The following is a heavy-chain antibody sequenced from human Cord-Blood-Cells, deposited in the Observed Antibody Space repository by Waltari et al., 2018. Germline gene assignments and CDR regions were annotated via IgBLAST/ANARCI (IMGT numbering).Heavy chain of an antibody. CDR3: ATMLYYDILTGYFDY. Sequence: QLQLQESGPGLVKPSETLSLTCTVSGGSISSSSYYWGWIRQPPGKGLEWIGGIYYSGSTYYNPSLKSRVTISVDTSKNQFSLKLSSVTAADTAVYYCATMLYYDILTGYFDYWGQGTLVTVSS. D-gene: IGHD3-9*01. V-gene: IGHV4-39*01. CDR2: IYYSGST. CDR1: GGSISSSSYY. J-gene: IGHJ4*02.